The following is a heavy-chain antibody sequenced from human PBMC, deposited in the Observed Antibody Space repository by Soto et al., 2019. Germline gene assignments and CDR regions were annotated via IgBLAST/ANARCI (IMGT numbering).Heavy chain of an antibody. J-gene: IGHJ5*01. CDR3: ARSIDS. Sequence: QVQLQESGPGLVKPSQTLSLTCTVSGGSISSGGYYWNWIRQHPGKGLEWVGYIYYSGSTNYNPPLKSRVTLSVYTSKNQFSLKLSSVTAAHTAVYYCARSIDSWGQGTLVTVSS. V-gene: IGHV4-31*03. CDR1: GGSISSGGYY. CDR2: IYYSGST.